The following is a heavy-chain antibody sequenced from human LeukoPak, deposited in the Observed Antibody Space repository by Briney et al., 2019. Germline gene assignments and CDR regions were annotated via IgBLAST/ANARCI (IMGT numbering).Heavy chain of an antibody. V-gene: IGHV1-2*02. CDR1: GYTFTGYY. CDR2: INPNSGGT. D-gene: IGHD2-2*01. J-gene: IGHJ4*02. Sequence: ASVKVSCKASGYTFTGYYMHWVRQAPGQGLEWMGWINPNSGGTNYAQKFQGRVTMTRDTSISTAYMELSRLRSDDTAVYYCATDPSIVVVPAAMKGLRSEHHPDYWGQGTLVTVSS. CDR3: ATDPSIVVVPAAMKGLRSEHHPDY.